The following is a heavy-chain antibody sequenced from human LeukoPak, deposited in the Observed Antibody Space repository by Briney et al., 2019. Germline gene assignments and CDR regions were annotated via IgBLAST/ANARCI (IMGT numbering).Heavy chain of an antibody. Sequence: SETLSLTCTVSGGSISSYYWSWIRQPAGKGLEWIGRICTSGSTNYNPSLKSRVTMSVDTSKNQFSLKLSSVTAADTAVYYCAREDPLYYYDSSGYSGTTDYWGQGTLVTVSS. CDR3: AREDPLYYYDSSGYSGTTDY. CDR2: ICTSGST. D-gene: IGHD3-22*01. V-gene: IGHV4-4*07. CDR1: GGSISSYY. J-gene: IGHJ4*02.